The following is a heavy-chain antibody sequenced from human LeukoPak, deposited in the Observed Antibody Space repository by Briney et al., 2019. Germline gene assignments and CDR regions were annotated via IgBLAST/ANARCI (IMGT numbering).Heavy chain of an antibody. J-gene: IGHJ4*02. Sequence: GGSLRLSCAASGFIFSRYWMNWVRQAPGKGLEWVANINQDASEKYYVDSVKGRFTISRDNAKSSLFLQMNSLRAEDTAVYYCASHRISSRYAGVGYWGQGTLVTVSS. CDR3: ASHRISSRYAGVGY. CDR1: GFIFSRYW. V-gene: IGHV3-7*01. CDR2: INQDASEK. D-gene: IGHD2-2*01.